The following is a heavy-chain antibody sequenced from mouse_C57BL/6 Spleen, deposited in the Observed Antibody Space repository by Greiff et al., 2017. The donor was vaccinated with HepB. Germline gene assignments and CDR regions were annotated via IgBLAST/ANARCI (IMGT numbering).Heavy chain of an antibody. V-gene: IGHV14-4*01. D-gene: IGHD2-2*01. CDR2: IDPENGDT. CDR3: TTGRLWLRGYFDV. Sequence: VQLQQSGAELVRPGASVKLSCTASGFNIKDDYMHWVKQRPEQGLEWIGWIDPENGDTEYASKFQGKATITADTSSNTAYLQLSSLTSEDTSVYYCTTGRLWLRGYFDVWGTGTTVTVSS. J-gene: IGHJ1*03. CDR1: GFNIKDDY.